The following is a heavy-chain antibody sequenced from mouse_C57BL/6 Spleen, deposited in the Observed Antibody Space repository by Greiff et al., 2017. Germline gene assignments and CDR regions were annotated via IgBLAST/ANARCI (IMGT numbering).Heavy chain of an antibody. CDR3: AKTNYDRTWFAY. D-gene: IGHD2-4*01. J-gene: IGHJ3*01. V-gene: IGHV5-17*01. CDR2: ISSGSSTI. CDR1: GFTFSDYG. Sequence: EVKVVESGRGLVKPGGSLKLSCAASGFTFSDYGMHWVRQAPEKGLEWVAYISSGSSTIYYADTVKGRFTISRDNAKNTLFLQMTSLRSEDTAMYYCAKTNYDRTWFAYWGQGTLVTVSA.